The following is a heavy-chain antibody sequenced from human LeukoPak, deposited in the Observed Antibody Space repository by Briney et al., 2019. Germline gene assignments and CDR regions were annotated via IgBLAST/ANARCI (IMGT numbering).Heavy chain of an antibody. CDR1: GFTFSSYS. V-gene: IGHV3-48*01. Sequence: GGSLRLSCGASGFTFSSYSMNWVRQAPGKGLEWVTYISSTSSTIHYADSVKGRFTISRDNSKNTLYLQMNSLRAEDTAIYYCAKGGSYEAAAGAFDIWGQGTMVTVSS. D-gene: IGHD3-16*01. CDR2: ISSTSSTI. CDR3: AKGGSYEAAAGAFDI. J-gene: IGHJ3*02.